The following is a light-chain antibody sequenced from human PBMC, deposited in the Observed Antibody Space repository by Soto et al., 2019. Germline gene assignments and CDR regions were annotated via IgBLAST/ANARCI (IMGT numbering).Light chain of an antibody. CDR3: QHYNSYSEA. Sequence: DIQMTQSPSTLSAFVGDRVTITCRASQSISIWLAWYQQKPGKAPKLLIYKASTLKSGVPSRFSGSGSGTEFTLTISSLQPDDFATYYCQHYNSYSEAFGQGTKVDI. V-gene: IGKV1-5*03. J-gene: IGKJ1*01. CDR2: KAS. CDR1: QSISIW.